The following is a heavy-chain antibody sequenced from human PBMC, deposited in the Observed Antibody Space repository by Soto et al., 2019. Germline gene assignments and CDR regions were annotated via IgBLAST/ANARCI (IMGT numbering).Heavy chain of an antibody. V-gene: IGHV1-18*01. Sequence: QVQLVQSGDEVKKPGASVKVSCKTSGYSFTNYGISWLRQAPGQGLECMGWISPYSGNTNHAQKFQGRVTLTPDTSTTTAYMELRSLTSDDPAVYYCARDWWYPSGGIDYWGQGTLVPVSS. J-gene: IGHJ4*02. D-gene: IGHD2-15*01. CDR2: ISPYSGNT. CDR1: GYSFTNYG. CDR3: ARDWWYPSGGIDY.